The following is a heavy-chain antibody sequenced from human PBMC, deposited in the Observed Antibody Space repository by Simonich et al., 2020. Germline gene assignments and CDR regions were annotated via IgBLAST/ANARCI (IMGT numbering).Heavy chain of an antibody. CDR3: AKDKGAAASDYFDY. J-gene: IGHJ4*02. D-gene: IGHD6-13*01. Sequence: GGGVVQPGRSLRLSCAASGFTFSSYGMNWVRQATGKGLEWVAVIWYDGSNKYYADSMKGRFTISRDNSKNTLYLQMNSLRAEDTAMYYWAKDKGAAASDYFDYWGQGTLVTVAS. CDR2: IWYDGSNK. CDR1: GFTFSSYG. V-gene: IGHV3-30*18.